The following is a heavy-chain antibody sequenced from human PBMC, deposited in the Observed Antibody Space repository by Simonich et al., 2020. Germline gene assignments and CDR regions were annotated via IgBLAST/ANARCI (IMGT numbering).Heavy chain of an antibody. CDR3: ARTNTMRELDTMVRGVDYFDY. Sequence: QVQLVQSGAEVKKPGSSVKVSCKASGGTFSSYAISWVRQAPGQGLEWMEGHIPILGIANYAQKFQGRVTITADKSTSTAYMELSSLRSEDTAVYYCARTNTMRELDTMVRGVDYFDYWGQGTLVTVSS. D-gene: IGHD3-10*01. V-gene: IGHV1-69*09. CDR1: GGTFSSYA. CDR2: HIPILGIA. J-gene: IGHJ4*02.